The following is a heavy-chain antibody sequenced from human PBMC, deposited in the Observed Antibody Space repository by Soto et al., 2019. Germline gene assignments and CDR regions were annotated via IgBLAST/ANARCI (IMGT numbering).Heavy chain of an antibody. CDR2: ISYDGSNK. Sequence: PGGSLRLSCAASGFTFSSYAMHWVRQAPGKGLEWVAVISYDGSNKYYADSVKGRFTISRDNSKNTLYLQMNSLRAEDTAVYYCARGPPYYDILTGPPTGDFDLWGRGTLVTVSS. D-gene: IGHD3-9*01. V-gene: IGHV3-30-3*01. CDR3: ARGPPYYDILTGPPTGDFDL. CDR1: GFTFSSYA. J-gene: IGHJ2*01.